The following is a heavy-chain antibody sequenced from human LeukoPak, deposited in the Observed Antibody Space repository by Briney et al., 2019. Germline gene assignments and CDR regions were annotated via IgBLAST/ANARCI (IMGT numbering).Heavy chain of an antibody. CDR2: TYYRSKWYN. V-gene: IGHV6-1*01. CDR3: ARALRVGAVVIYNWFDP. CDR1: GDSVSSNSAA. Sequence: SQTLSLTCAISGDSVSSNSAAWNWIRQSPSRGLEWLGRTYYRSKWYNDYAVSVKSRITINPDTSKNQFSLQLNSVTPEDTAVYYCARALRVGAVVIYNWFDPWGQGTLVTVSS. J-gene: IGHJ5*02. D-gene: IGHD3-22*01.